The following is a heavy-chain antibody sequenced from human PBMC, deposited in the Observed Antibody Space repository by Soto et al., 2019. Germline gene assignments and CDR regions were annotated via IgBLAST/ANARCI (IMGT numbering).Heavy chain of an antibody. CDR1: GYTLTELS. V-gene: IGHV1-24*01. Sequence: SVKVSCKVSGYTLTELSMHWVRQAPGKGLEWMGGFDPEDGETIYAQKFQGRVTMTEDTSTDTAYMELSSLRSEDTAVYYCATVAGYCSSTSCFLFDYWGQGTLVTVSS. CDR2: FDPEDGET. J-gene: IGHJ4*02. D-gene: IGHD2-2*01. CDR3: ATVAGYCSSTSCFLFDY.